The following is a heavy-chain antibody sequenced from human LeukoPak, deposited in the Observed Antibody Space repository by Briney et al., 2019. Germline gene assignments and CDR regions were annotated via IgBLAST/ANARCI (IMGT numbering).Heavy chain of an antibody. CDR3: AKDHGSGSYHDPNWFDP. V-gene: IGHV3-30*18. CDR1: GFTFSSYG. CDR2: ISYDGSYK. Sequence: PGRSLRLSCAASGFTFSSYGMHWVRQAPGKGLDWVTVISYDGSYKYCAESVKGRFTISRDNSKKTLYLQMNSLRAEDTAVYYCAKDHGSGSYHDPNWFDPWGQGTLVTVSS. J-gene: IGHJ5*02. D-gene: IGHD3-10*01.